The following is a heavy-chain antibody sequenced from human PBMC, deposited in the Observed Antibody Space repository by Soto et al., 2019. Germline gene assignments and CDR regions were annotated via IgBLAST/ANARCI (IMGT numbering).Heavy chain of an antibody. CDR3: ARCRIAAAAPFAY. V-gene: IGHV4-34*01. J-gene: IGHJ4*02. CDR1: GGSFSGYY. D-gene: IGHD6-13*01. Sequence: QVQLQQWGPGLLKPSETLSLTCAVYGGSFSGYYWSWIRQPPGKGLEWIGEIKHSGSTNYNPSLKRRVTISVDTSKNQFSLKLSSVTAADTAVYYCARCRIAAAAPFAYWGQGTLVTVSS. CDR2: IKHSGST.